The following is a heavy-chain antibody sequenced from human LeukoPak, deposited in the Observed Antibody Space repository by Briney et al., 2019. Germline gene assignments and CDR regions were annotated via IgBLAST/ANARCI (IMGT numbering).Heavy chain of an antibody. CDR2: ISGSGGST. CDR1: GFNFSGYA. Sequence: GGSLRLSCAASGFNFSGYAMSWVRQAPGKGLEWVSAISGSGGSTYYADSVKGRFTISRDNSKNTVYLQMNSLRAEDTAEYYCARSPNDYYYHGMDVWGQGTTVTVSS. CDR3: ARSPNDYYYHGMDV. J-gene: IGHJ6*02. V-gene: IGHV3-23*01.